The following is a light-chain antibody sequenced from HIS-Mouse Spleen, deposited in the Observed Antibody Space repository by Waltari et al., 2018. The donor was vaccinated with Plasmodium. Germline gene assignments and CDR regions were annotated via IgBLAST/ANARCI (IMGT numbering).Light chain of an antibody. J-gene: IGKJ1*01. Sequence: EIVMTQSPATLSVSPGERATLSFRASQSVSSNLAWYQQKPGQAPRLLIYGASTRATGIPARFSVSGSGTEFTLTISSMQSEDFAVYYCQQYNNWPRGTFGQGTKVEIK. CDR1: QSVSSN. CDR3: QQYNNWPRGT. CDR2: GAS. V-gene: IGKV3-15*01.